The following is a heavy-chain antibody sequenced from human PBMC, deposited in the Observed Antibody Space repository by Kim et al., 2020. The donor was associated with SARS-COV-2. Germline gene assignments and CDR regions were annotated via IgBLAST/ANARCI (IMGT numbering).Heavy chain of an antibody. Sequence: NPSYEQKFQGSDTMTRNTSIRTAYMELSSLRSEDTAVYYCARGLRGAIDYWGQGTLVTVSS. D-gene: IGHD3-10*01. CDR3: ARGLRGAIDY. J-gene: IGHJ4*02. CDR2: NP. V-gene: IGHV1-8*01.